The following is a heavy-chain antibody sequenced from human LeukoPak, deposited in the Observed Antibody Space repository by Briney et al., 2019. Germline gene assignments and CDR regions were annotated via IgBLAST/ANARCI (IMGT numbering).Heavy chain of an antibody. V-gene: IGHV1-58*01. CDR1: GFTFTSSA. CDR2: IVVGSGNT. D-gene: IGHD3-22*01. Sequence: TSVKVSCKASGFTFTSSAVQWVRQARGQRLEWIGWIVVGSGNTKYAQKFQERVIITRDMSTSTAYMELSSLRSEDTAVYYCAASYYDSSGYLYFDYWGQGTLVTVSS. J-gene: IGHJ4*02. CDR3: AASYYDSSGYLYFDY.